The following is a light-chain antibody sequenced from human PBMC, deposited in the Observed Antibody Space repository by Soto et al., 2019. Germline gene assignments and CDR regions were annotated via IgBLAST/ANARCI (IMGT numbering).Light chain of an antibody. CDR3: QQYGGSLT. J-gene: IGKJ4*01. Sequence: EIVLTQSPGTLSLSPGERATLSCRASQSVSTYLAWYQQKPGQAPRFLIYGASSRATGIPDRFSGSGSGTDFTLTISRLEPEDFAVYSCQQYGGSLTFGGGTKVEIK. V-gene: IGKV3-20*01. CDR1: QSVSTY. CDR2: GAS.